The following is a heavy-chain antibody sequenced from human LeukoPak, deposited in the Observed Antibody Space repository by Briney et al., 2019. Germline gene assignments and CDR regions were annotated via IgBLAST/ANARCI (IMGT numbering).Heavy chain of an antibody. CDR1: GFTFSSYA. D-gene: IGHD5-24*01. J-gene: IGHJ4*02. Sequence: PGRSLRLSCAASGFTFSSYAMHWVRQAPGKGLEWVAVISYDGSNKYYADSVKGRFTISRDNSKNTLYLQMNSLRAEDTAVYYCARDGPRLQEIYWGQGTLVTVSS. V-gene: IGHV3-30-3*01. CDR3: ARDGPRLQEIY. CDR2: ISYDGSNK.